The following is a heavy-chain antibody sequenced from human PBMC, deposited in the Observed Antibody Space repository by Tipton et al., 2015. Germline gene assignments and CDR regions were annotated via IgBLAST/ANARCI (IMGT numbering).Heavy chain of an antibody. D-gene: IGHD4-23*01. CDR2: IYPDDSDT. J-gene: IGHJ4*02. Sequence: QLVQSGAEVKKPGESLTISCKTSGYRFTKSWIGWVRQMPGKGLEWMGSIYPDDSDTRYSPSFQGQVTISADKSISTAYLQWNSLKASDTAMYYCARLSYGGTIVFDYWGQGTLVTVSS. V-gene: IGHV5-51*01. CDR1: GYRFTKSW. CDR3: ARLSYGGTIVFDY.